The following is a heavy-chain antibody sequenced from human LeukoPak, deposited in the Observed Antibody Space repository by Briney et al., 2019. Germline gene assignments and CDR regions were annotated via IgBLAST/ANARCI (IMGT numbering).Heavy chain of an antibody. Sequence: GGSLRLSCAASGFTFDDYGMSWVRQAPGKGLEWVSGINWNGGSTGYADSVKGRFTISRDNAKNSLYLQMNSLRAEDTALYYCARMESSSARRDFDYWGQGTLVTVSS. CDR3: ARMESSSARRDFDY. CDR1: GFTFDDYG. D-gene: IGHD6-13*01. CDR2: INWNGGST. V-gene: IGHV3-20*04. J-gene: IGHJ4*02.